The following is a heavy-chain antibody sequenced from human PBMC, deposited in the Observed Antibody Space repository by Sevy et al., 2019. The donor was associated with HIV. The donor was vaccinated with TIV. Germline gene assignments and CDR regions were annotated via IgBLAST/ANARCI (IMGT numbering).Heavy chain of an antibody. D-gene: IGHD3-22*01. CDR3: ARVKDYYDSSGYYRAGDFDI. CDR1: GFTFSSYW. Sequence: GGSLRLSCAASGFTFSSYWMHWVRQAPGKGLVWVSRINSDGSSTSYADSVKGRFTISRDNAKNTLYLQMNSLRAEDTAVYYCARVKDYYDSSGYYRAGDFDIWGQGTMVTVSS. J-gene: IGHJ3*02. CDR2: INSDGSST. V-gene: IGHV3-74*01.